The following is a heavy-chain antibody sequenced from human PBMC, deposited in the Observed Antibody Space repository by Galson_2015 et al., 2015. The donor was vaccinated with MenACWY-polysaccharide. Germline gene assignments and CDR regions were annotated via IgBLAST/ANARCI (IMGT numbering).Heavy chain of an antibody. CDR1: GFTFSIYS. Sequence: SLRLSCAASGFTFSIYSMNWVRQAPGKGLEWVSYISGSSSTIYYADSVKGRFTISRDNANNSLYLQMNSLRAEDTAVYHCARGSAAAEDYWGQGTRVTVSS. J-gene: IGHJ4*02. CDR2: ISGSSSTI. D-gene: IGHD6-13*01. CDR3: ARGSAAAEDY. V-gene: IGHV3-48*01.